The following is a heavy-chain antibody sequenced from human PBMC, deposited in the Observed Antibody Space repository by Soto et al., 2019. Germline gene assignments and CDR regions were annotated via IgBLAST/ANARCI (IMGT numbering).Heavy chain of an antibody. J-gene: IGHJ1*01. CDR1: GGSVSSGSYY. CDR3: ARDDRVGATTRDAEYFQH. V-gene: IGHV4-61*01. Sequence: QVQLQESGPGLVKPSETLSLTCTVSGGSVSSGSYYWSWIRQPPGKGLEWIGYIYYSGSTNYNPSLKSQVTISVDTSKNQFPLKLSSVTAADTAVYYCARDDRVGATTRDAEYFQHWGQGTLVTVSS. D-gene: IGHD1-26*01. CDR2: IYYSGST.